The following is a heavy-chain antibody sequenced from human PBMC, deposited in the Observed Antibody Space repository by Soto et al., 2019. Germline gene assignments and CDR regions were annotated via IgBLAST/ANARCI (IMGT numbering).Heavy chain of an antibody. J-gene: IGHJ4*02. Sequence: SETLSLTCAVSGGSISSGGYSWSWIRQPPGKGLEWIGYIYHSGSTYYNPSLKSRVTISVDRSKNQFSLKLSSVTAADTAVYYCARNELELIIFDYWGQGTLVT. CDR1: GGSISSGGYS. D-gene: IGHD1-7*01. V-gene: IGHV4-30-2*01. CDR2: IYHSGST. CDR3: ARNELELIIFDY.